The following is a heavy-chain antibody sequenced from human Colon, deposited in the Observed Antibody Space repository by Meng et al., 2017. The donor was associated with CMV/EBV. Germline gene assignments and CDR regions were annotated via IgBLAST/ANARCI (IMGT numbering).Heavy chain of an antibody. CDR1: GASITSYY. CDR2: VYISGNT. V-gene: IGHV4-4*07. Sequence: QVQVRESGPALVKPSETLSLTCTVSGASITSYYWSWIRQPAGKGLEWIGRVYISGNTNYNPSLKSRVTMSTDTSKNQLSLNIRSVTAADTAVYYCARDSNLSGLAYWGQGTLVTVSS. J-gene: IGHJ4*02. D-gene: IGHD3-10*01. CDR3: ARDSNLSGLAY.